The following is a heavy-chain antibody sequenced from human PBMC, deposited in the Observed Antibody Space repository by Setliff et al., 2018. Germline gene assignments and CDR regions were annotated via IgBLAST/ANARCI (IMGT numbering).Heavy chain of an antibody. CDR2: ISTYTANT. D-gene: IGHD4-17*01. V-gene: IGHV1-18*01. Sequence: ASVKVSCKASGYTFTSYGVSWVRQAPGQGLEWMGWISTYTANTKYAQRFQGRVTMTTDTSTSTAYMELRSLRSDDTAVYHCVRDAGWQYDDYAGVYFPHWGQGTLVTVSS. J-gene: IGHJ1*01. CDR1: GYTFTSYG. CDR3: VRDAGWQYDDYAGVYFPH.